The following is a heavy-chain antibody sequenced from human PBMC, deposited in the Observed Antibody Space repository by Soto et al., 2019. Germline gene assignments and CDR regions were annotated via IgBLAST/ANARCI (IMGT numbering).Heavy chain of an antibody. CDR1: SGSICSSY. CDR2: IYYSGTA. D-gene: IGHD2-21*01. V-gene: IGHV4-59*12. Sequence: SETLSLTCTVCSGSICSSYWTGSWKSQQKQMEWIGYIYYSGTAYYISSLRSRVTISVDTSKNQFSLKLTSVTAADTAVYYCARVEEASARPLFELWGQGSLVTVSS. CDR3: ARVEEASARPLFEL. J-gene: IGHJ5*02.